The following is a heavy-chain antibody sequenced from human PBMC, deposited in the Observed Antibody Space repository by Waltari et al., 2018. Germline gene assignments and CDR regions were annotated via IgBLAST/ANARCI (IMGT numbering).Heavy chain of an antibody. J-gene: IGHJ6*02. Sequence: EVQQLESGGGVVQPGGSLRLSSADSGFTFSSYALSLVSQAPGKGLEWVSAISGSGDSTYYADSVKGRFTISRDNSKKTLYLQMNSLRAEDTAVYYCAKDAPDYYDSSGYYLYGMDVWGQGTTVTVSS. V-gene: IGHV3-23*01. CDR1: GFTFSSYA. CDR2: ISGSGDST. D-gene: IGHD3-22*01. CDR3: AKDAPDYYDSSGYYLYGMDV.